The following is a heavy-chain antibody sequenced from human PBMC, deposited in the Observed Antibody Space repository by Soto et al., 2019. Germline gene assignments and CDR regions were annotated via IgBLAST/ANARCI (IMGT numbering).Heavy chain of an antibody. V-gene: IGHV4-61*08. CDR1: GGSVRSSGYY. CDR2: VYYSVSP. CDR3: AREGDSSLDYCYY. Sequence: QVQLQESGPGLVKPSETLSLTCTVSGGSVRSSGYYWSWIRQSPGRGLEWIGYVYYSVSPNYNPSLESRFTISVDTSKVHFSLKLSSATAADTVVYYCAREGDSSLDYCYYWGQGTLVAVAS. J-gene: IGHJ4*02. D-gene: IGHD3-22*01.